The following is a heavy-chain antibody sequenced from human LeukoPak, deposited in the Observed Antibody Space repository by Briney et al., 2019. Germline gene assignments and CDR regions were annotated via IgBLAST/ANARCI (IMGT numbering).Heavy chain of an antibody. D-gene: IGHD2-2*01. CDR3: ARDLPSRAFDY. Sequence: SQTLSLTCSVSGXSISSGGFYWSWIRQHPGKGLEWIGFIYYSGSTDYNPSLKSRLTLSVDRSKNQYSLNLRSVTVADTAVYYCARDLPSRAFDYWGQGTLVTVSS. J-gene: IGHJ4*02. CDR2: IYYSGST. V-gene: IGHV4-31*03. CDR1: GXSISSGGFY.